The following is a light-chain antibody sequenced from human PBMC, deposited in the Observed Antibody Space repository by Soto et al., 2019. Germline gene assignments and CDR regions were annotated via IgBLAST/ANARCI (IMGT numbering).Light chain of an antibody. CDR1: SSDVGGYNY. CDR3: CSYAGSYSEV. J-gene: IGLJ1*01. CDR2: DVS. V-gene: IGLV2-11*01. Sequence: QSVLTQPRSVSGSPGQSVTISCTGTSSDVGGYNYVSWYQQHPGKAPKLMIYDVSKRPSGVPDRFSGSKSGNTASLTISGLQAEDEADYYCCSYAGSYSEVFGTGTKGTLL.